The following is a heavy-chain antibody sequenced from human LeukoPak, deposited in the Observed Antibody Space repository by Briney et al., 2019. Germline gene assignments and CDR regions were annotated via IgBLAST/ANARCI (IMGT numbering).Heavy chain of an antibody. V-gene: IGHV3-53*01. CDR2: IYSGGGT. D-gene: IGHD5-18*01. Sequence: SVGSLRLSCAASGFTGSSNYMNWVRQAPGKGLEWVSVIYSGGGTNYADSVKGRFTISRDNSKNTLYLQMNSLRAEDTAVYYCIYGYTLDFWGQGTLVTVSS. CDR1: GFTGSSNY. CDR3: IYGYTLDF. J-gene: IGHJ4*02.